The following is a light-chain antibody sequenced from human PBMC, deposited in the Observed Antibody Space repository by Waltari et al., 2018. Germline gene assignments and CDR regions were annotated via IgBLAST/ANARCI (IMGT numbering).Light chain of an antibody. CDR3: SLYMGSGISL. J-gene: IGLJ2*01. CDR2: STN. Sequence: TVVTQEPSLSVSPGGTVTPTCGLTSGSVSTTNYPTWYHQTPGQAPRMLIYSTNTRPSGVPDRFSGSFLGNKAALTITGAQADDESDYYCSLYMGSGISLFGGGTRLTVL. CDR1: SGSVSTTNY. V-gene: IGLV8-61*01.